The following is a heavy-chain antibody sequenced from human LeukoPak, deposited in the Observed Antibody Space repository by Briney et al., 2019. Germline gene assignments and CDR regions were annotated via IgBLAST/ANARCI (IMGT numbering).Heavy chain of an antibody. CDR3: ARQRFSIVATMENWFDP. D-gene: IGHD5-12*01. Sequence: PSETLSLTCTVSGGSISSYYWSWIRQPPGKGLEWIGYIYYSGSTNYNPSLKSRVTISVDTSKNQFSLKLSSVTAADTAVYYCARQRFSIVATMENWFDPWGQGTLVTVSS. CDR1: GGSISSYY. V-gene: IGHV4-59*08. J-gene: IGHJ5*02. CDR2: IYYSGST.